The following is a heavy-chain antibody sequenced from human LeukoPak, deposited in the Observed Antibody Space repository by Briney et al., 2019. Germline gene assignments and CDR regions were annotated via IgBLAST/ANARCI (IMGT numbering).Heavy chain of an antibody. Sequence: PGGSLRLSCAASGFTFSNYWMTWVRQAPGKGLEWVANIREDGGEKYYVDSVKGRFTISRDNAKNSLYLQMNSLRAEDTAVYYCARDLTYYYDSSGYYYDALDIWGQGTMVTVSS. J-gene: IGHJ3*02. CDR2: IREDGGEK. CDR3: ARDLTYYYDSSGYYYDALDI. CDR1: GFTFSNYW. D-gene: IGHD3-22*01. V-gene: IGHV3-7*01.